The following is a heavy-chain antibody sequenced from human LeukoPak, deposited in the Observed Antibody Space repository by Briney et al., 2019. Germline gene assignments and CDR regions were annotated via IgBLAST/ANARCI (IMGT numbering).Heavy chain of an antibody. V-gene: IGHV1-69*13. CDR1: GSTFSSYA. Sequence: PVKVSCKASGSTFSSYAISWVRQAPGQGLEWMGGIIPIFGTANYAQKFQGRVTITADESTSTAYMELSSLRSEDTAVYYCARDLTTVTTAGNYWGQGTLVTVSS. CDR3: ARDLTTVTTAGNY. CDR2: IIPIFGTA. J-gene: IGHJ4*02. D-gene: IGHD4-17*01.